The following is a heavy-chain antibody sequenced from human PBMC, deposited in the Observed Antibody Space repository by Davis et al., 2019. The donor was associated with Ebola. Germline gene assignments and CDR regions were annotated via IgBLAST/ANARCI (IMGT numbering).Heavy chain of an antibody. CDR3: ARGGYFDWLTRWHYYGMDV. V-gene: IGHV1-8*01. J-gene: IGHJ6*02. CDR2: MNPNSENT. D-gene: IGHD3-9*01. Sequence: AASVTVSCKASAYTFTTYDIHWVRQAPGQGLEWMGWMNPNSENTGYAQKFQGRVTMTRSTSISTAYMELSSLRSEDTAVYYCARGGYFDWLTRWHYYGMDVWGQGTTVTVSS. CDR1: AYTFTTYD.